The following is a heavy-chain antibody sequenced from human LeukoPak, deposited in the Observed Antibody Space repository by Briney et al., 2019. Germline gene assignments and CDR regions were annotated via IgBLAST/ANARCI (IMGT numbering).Heavy chain of an antibody. CDR3: AKGGPTVDY. CDR1: GITFSSYG. Sequence: GRSLRLSCAASGITFSSYGMHWVRQAPGKGLEWVAVIWYDGSNKYYADSVKGRFTISRDNSKNTLYLQMNSLRAEDTAVYYCAKGGPTVDYWGQGTLVTVSS. J-gene: IGHJ4*02. V-gene: IGHV3-33*06. CDR2: IWYDGSNK. D-gene: IGHD4-17*01.